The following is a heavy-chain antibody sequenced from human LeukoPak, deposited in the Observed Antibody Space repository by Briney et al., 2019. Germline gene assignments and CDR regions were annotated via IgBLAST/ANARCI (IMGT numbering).Heavy chain of an antibody. CDR3: ARDTVGATRRGFFDY. CDR2: ISAYNGNT. Sequence: ASVKVSCKASGYTFTSYGISWVRQAPGQGLEWVGWISAYNGNTNYAQKLQGRVTMTTDTSTSTAYMELRSLRSDDTAVYYCARDTVGATRRGFFDYWGQGTLVTVSS. V-gene: IGHV1-18*01. D-gene: IGHD1-26*01. CDR1: GYTFTSYG. J-gene: IGHJ4*02.